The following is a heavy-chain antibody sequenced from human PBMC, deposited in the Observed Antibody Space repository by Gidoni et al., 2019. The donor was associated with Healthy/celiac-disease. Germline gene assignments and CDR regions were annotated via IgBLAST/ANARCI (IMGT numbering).Heavy chain of an antibody. D-gene: IGHD2-15*01. CDR3: ARSYSHGGRNFDY. CDR2: INAGNGNT. Sequence: QVQLVQSGAEVKKPGASAKVSCKASGYTFTSYAMHWVRQAPGQRLEWMGWINAGNGNTKYSQKFQGRVTITRDTSASTAYMELSSLRSEDTAVYYCARSYSHGGRNFDYWGQGTLVTVSS. J-gene: IGHJ4*02. V-gene: IGHV1-3*01. CDR1: GYTFTSYA.